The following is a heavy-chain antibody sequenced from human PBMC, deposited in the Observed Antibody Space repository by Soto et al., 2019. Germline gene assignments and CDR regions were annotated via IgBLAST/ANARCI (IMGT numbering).Heavy chain of an antibody. V-gene: IGHV3-30*18. D-gene: IGHD6-19*01. CDR1: GFTFSTYG. CDR3: AKDTSQMAAIGLLDY. Sequence: QVQLVESGGAVVQTGRSLRLSCAASGFTFSTYGMHWVRQAPGKGLEWVAVISYDGSNKYYVDSVKGRFTISRDNSKNTLYLQMNSLRAEDTAVYYCAKDTSQMAAIGLLDYWGQGTQVNVSS. J-gene: IGHJ4*02. CDR2: ISYDGSNK.